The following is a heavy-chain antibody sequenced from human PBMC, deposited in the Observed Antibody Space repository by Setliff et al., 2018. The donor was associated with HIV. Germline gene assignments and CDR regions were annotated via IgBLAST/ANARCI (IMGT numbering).Heavy chain of an antibody. Sequence: PGGSLRLSCAASGFTFSSYAMSWVRQTPEKGLEWVSIITSGGSTYYADSAKGRFIISRDNSQNTPYLQMNSLRADDTAIYYCAKGFRPVDTALVSGPTYWGQGIRVTVSS. D-gene: IGHD5-18*01. CDR2: ITSGGST. CDR1: GFTFSSYA. V-gene: IGHV3-23*01. J-gene: IGHJ4*02. CDR3: AKGFRPVDTALVSGPTY.